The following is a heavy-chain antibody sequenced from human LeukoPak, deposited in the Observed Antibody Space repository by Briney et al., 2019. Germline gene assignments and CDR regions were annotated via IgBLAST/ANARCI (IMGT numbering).Heavy chain of an antibody. Sequence: GESLKISCKGFGYSFTNSWIGWVRQMPGKGLEWMGNIYPGDSDTRYSPSFQGQVTISADKSISTAYLQWSGLKALDTAMYYCARLQSYYFNYWGQGTLVTVSS. J-gene: IGHJ4*02. CDR1: GYSFTNSW. V-gene: IGHV5-51*01. CDR3: ARLQSYYFNY. CDR2: IYPGDSDT. D-gene: IGHD4-11*01.